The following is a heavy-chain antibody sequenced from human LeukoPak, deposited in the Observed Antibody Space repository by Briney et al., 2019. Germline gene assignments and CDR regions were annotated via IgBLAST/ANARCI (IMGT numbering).Heavy chain of an antibody. CDR2: ISSSSSTI. Sequence: GGSLRLSCAASGFTFSSYSMNWVRQAPGKGLEWVSYISSSSSTIYYADSVKGRFTISRDNAKNSLYLQVNSLRDEDTAVYYCARDMDTAMGDWGQGTLVTVSS. J-gene: IGHJ4*02. CDR3: ARDMDTAMGD. D-gene: IGHD5-18*01. V-gene: IGHV3-48*02. CDR1: GFTFSSYS.